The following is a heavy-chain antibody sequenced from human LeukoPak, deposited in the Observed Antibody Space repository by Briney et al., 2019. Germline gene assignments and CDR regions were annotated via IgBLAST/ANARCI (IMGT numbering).Heavy chain of an antibody. D-gene: IGHD4-17*01. CDR2: ISSSSSYI. CDR1: GFTFSSYE. J-gene: IGHJ4*02. Sequence: GGSLRLSCAASGFTFSSYEMNWVRQAPGKGLEWDSSISSSSSYIYYADSVKGRFTISRDNAKNSLYLQMNSLRAEDTAVYYCARGHTAVTRHFDFWGQGTLVTVSS. CDR3: ARGHTAVTRHFDF. V-gene: IGHV3-21*01.